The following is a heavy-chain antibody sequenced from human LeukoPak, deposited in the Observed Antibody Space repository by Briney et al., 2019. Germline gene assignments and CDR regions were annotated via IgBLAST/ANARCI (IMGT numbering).Heavy chain of an antibody. CDR2: MNPKSGNT. Sequence: ASVRVSCKTSEYTFTSYDINWVRQATGQGLEWMGWMNPKSGNTGYAQKFQGRVTMTSDTSISTAYMELSSLRSEDTAVYYCARRNYGSESYSRLDYWGQGSLVTVSS. J-gene: IGHJ4*02. V-gene: IGHV1-8*01. CDR3: ARRNYGSESYSRLDY. CDR1: EYTFTSYD. D-gene: IGHD3-10*01.